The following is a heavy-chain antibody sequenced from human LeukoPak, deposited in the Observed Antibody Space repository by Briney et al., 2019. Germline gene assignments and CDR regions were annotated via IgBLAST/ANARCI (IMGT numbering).Heavy chain of an antibody. Sequence: GGSLRLSCAATGFTFTSYDMSWVRQAPGKGLEWVSSINPGGGTHHADSVKGRFAISRDNSKNALYLQMSSVRAEDTAVYFCATLYGDHADYWGQGTLVTVSS. J-gene: IGHJ4*02. D-gene: IGHD4-17*01. V-gene: IGHV3-23*01. CDR1: GFTFTSYD. CDR2: INPGGGT. CDR3: ATLYGDHADY.